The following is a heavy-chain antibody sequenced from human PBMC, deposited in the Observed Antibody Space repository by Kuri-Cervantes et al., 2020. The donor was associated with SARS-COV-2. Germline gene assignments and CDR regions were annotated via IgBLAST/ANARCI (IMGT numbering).Heavy chain of an antibody. CDR1: GYTFTGYY. D-gene: IGHD3-22*01. Sequence: ASVKVSCKASGYTFTGYYMHWVRQAPGQGLEWMGWINPNSGGTNYAQKFQGWVTMTRDTSISPAYMELSRLRSDDAAVYYCARVFMDDKFFDIWGQGTMVTVSS. CDR3: ARVFMDDKFFDI. CDR2: INPNSGGT. V-gene: IGHV1-2*04. J-gene: IGHJ3*02.